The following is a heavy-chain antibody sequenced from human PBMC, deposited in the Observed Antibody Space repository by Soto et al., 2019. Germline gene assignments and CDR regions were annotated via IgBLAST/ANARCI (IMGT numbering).Heavy chain of an antibody. V-gene: IGHV4-31*03. CDR1: GGSISSGGYY. D-gene: IGHD4-17*01. CDR3: ARGGVGGYYGDYPHFDY. Sequence: QVQLQESGPGLVKPSQTLSLTCTVSGGSISSGGYYWSWIRQHPGKGLEWIGYIYYSGSTYYNPSLKSRVTISVEPSKNQFSLKLSSVTAGDTAVYYCARGGVGGYYGDYPHFDYWGQGTLVTVSS. J-gene: IGHJ4*02. CDR2: IYYSGST.